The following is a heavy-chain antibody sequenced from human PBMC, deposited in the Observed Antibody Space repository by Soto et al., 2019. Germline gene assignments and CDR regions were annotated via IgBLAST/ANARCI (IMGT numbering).Heavy chain of an antibody. V-gene: IGHV5-51*01. D-gene: IGHD1-26*01. CDR1: GYSFASFW. CDR2: IYPGDSDT. CDR3: AGAMGLGRDYDY. Sequence: GEFLKVSRKVVGYSFASFWGGWVSQMHRKGLEWMGIIYPGDSDTRYSPSFQGQVTISADTSTRTAYLQWSSLKASVSDMYYCAGAMGLGRDYDYWGQGTLVTVSS. J-gene: IGHJ4*01.